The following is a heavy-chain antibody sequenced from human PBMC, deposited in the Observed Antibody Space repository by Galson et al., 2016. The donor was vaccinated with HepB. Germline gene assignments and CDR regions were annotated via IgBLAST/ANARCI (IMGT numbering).Heavy chain of an antibody. CDR1: GFTFTDFA. CDR3: ARDGQYLAPYSMDV. J-gene: IGHJ6*02. D-gene: IGHD2-2*01. V-gene: IGHV3-33*01. Sequence: RLSCAASGFTFTDFAIHWVRQAPGQGLEWLTQIWSDGRQRNFADSVKGRFTFSRDNSKDTVYLQMNSLRVEDTAVYYCARDGQYLAPYSMDVWGQGTTVTVSS. CDR2: IWSDGRQR.